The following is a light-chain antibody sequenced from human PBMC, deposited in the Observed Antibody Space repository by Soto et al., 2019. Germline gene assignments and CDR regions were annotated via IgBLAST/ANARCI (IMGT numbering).Light chain of an antibody. CDR3: CSYAGSTTYV. Sequence: QSALTQPASVSGSPGQSITISCTGTSSDVRSYNLVSWYQQHPGKAPKLIIYEVSKRASGVSNRFSGDKSGNTASLTISGLQAEDEADYYCCSYAGSTTYVFGTGTKVTVL. CDR2: EVS. V-gene: IGLV2-23*02. J-gene: IGLJ1*01. CDR1: SSDVRSYNL.